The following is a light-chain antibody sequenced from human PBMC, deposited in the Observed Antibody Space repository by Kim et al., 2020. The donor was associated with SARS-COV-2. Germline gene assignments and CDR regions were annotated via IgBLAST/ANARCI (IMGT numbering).Light chain of an antibody. CDR3: QQYSYLPPLT. V-gene: IGKV1-33*01. CDR2: DTS. CDR1: QDSSSY. Sequence: SFGDVVIFTCHPSQDSSSYLNCCHQKPGKAPKHLIFDTSTLHTGVPSRFSGSGSGTDFSFTITNRQPEDVGTYYCQQYSYLPPLTFGGGTKVDIK. J-gene: IGKJ4*01.